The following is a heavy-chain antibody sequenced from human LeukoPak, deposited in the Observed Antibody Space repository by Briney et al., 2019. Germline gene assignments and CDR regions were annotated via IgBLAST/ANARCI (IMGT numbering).Heavy chain of an antibody. D-gene: IGHD3-16*01. CDR3: ASKALDYFCFDS. Sequence: GGSLRLSCAASGFTFSSYWMTWVRQAPGKGLEWVANIKQDGSQKYYVDSVKGRFTISRDNANKSLYLRMNSLRAEDTAVYYCASKALDYFCFDSWGQGTLVTVSS. CDR2: IKQDGSQK. J-gene: IGHJ4*02. V-gene: IGHV3-7*02. CDR1: GFTFSSYW.